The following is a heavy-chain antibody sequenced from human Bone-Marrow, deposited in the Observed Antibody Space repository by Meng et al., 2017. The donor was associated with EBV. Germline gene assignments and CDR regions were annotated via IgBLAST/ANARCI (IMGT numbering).Heavy chain of an antibody. CDR2: ISGSGGST. CDR1: GVTFSSYA. Sequence: EVQLLESGGGLVQPXGSLILSCAASGVTFSSYAMSWVRQAPGKGLEWVSDISGSGGSTYYADSVKGRFTISRDNSKNTLYLQMNSLRAEDTAVYYCAKDLKVVPKGGFDPWGQGTLVTVSS. V-gene: IGHV3-23*01. J-gene: IGHJ5*02. D-gene: IGHD2-2*01. CDR3: AKDLKVVPKGGFDP.